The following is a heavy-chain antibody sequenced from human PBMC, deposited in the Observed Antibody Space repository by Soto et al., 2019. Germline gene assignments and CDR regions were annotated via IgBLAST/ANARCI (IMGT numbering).Heavy chain of an antibody. Sequence: GESLKISCNGSGYSFTSYWIGWVRQMPGKGLEWMGIIYPGDSDTRYSPSFQGQVTISADKSISTAYLQWSSLKASDTAMYYCARPREAGKYYYGVDVWGQGTTVTVSS. CDR2: IYPGDSDT. V-gene: IGHV5-51*01. CDR3: ARPREAGKYYYGVDV. J-gene: IGHJ6*02. CDR1: GYSFTSYW. D-gene: IGHD6-19*01.